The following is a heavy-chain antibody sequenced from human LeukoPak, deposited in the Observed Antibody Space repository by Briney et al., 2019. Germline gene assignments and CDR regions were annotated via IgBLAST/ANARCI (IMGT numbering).Heavy chain of an antibody. CDR2: IYYSGST. CDR1: GGSISSYY. V-gene: IGHV4-59*12. Sequence: SETLSLTCTVSGGSISSYYWSWIRQPPGKGLEWIGYIYYSGSTNYNPSLKSRVTISVDTSKNQFSLKLSSVTAADTAVYYCARPMVRGVTSNWFDPWGQGTLVTVSS. D-gene: IGHD3-10*01. CDR3: ARPMVRGVTSNWFDP. J-gene: IGHJ5*02.